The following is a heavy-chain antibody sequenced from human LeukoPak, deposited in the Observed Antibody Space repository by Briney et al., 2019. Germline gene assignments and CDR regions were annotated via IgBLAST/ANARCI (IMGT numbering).Heavy chain of an antibody. CDR3: ARENYYGSGTRF. CDR2: IYFSGST. CDR1: GDSISGDYY. D-gene: IGHD3-10*01. V-gene: IGHV4-30-4*08. Sequence: NASETLSLTCTVSGDSISGDYYWSWIRQPPGKGLEWIACIYFSGSTYYNPSLKGRVTMSLDTSKNQFSLKLSSVTAADTAVYYCARENYYGSGTRFWGQGTLVTVSS. J-gene: IGHJ4*02.